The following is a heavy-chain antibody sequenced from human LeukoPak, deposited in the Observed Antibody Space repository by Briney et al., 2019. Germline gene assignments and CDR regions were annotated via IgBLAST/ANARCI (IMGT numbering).Heavy chain of an antibody. D-gene: IGHD3-16*02. V-gene: IGHV1-2*02. J-gene: IGHJ5*02. Sequence: ASVKVSCKASGYTFTAFYMHWVRQAPGQGLEWMGWINPNSGGTNYAQKFQGRVTMTRDTSISTAYMELSRLRSDDTAVYYCARDLGSYRIGFDPWGQGTLVTVSS. CDR3: ARDLGSYRIGFDP. CDR2: INPNSGGT. CDR1: GYTFTAFY.